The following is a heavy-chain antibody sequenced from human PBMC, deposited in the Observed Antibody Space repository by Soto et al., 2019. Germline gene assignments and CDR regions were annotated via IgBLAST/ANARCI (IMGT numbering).Heavy chain of an antibody. CDR1: GGTFIRHA. J-gene: IGHJ4*02. Sequence: HVQLVQSGAEVKKPGSSVKVSCQASGGTFIRHAIAWGRQARGQGLEWMGGINPITGTPDYAQNVRGRVTMTAEESTPTAHMELSNLRSEGSALYYCARDSAPWAGDYGNWGQGTLVPVSS. CDR3: ARDSAPWAGDYGN. D-gene: IGHD4-17*01. CDR2: INPITGTP. V-gene: IGHV1-69*01.